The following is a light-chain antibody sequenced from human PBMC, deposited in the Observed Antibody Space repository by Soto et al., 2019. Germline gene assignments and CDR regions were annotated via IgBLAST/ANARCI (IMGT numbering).Light chain of an antibody. CDR1: ETVSTN. J-gene: IGKJ5*01. V-gene: IGKV3-11*01. CDR3: QQRSNWPIT. Sequence: ETVLTQSPATLSVSPGERATLSCRASETVSTNLAWYQQKPGQAPRLLIYDVSAGATGIPARFSGRGSGTDFTLTISSLEPEDFAVYYCQQRSNWPITFGQGTRLEIK. CDR2: DVS.